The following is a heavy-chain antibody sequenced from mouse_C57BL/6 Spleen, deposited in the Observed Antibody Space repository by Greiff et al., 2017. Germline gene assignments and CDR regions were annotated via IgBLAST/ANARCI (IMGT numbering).Heavy chain of an antibody. V-gene: IGHV1-72*01. Sequence: QVQLQQPGAELVKPGASVKLSCKASGFTFTSYWMPWVKQRPGRGLEWIGRIGPNSGGTKYNEKFKIKATLTEDKPSSTAYLQLSSLTSEDTAVFYCARDYSRYFDVWGTGTTVTVSS. CDR2: IGPNSGGT. CDR3: ARDYSRYFDV. D-gene: IGHD2-12*01. J-gene: IGHJ1*03. CDR1: GFTFTSYW.